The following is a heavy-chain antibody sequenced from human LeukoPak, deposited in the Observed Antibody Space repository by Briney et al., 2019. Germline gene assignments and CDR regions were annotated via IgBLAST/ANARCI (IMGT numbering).Heavy chain of an antibody. CDR3: ARHRGSANYGDCWVDY. Sequence: SETLSLTCTVSGGSISSYYWSWIRQPPGKGLEWIGYIYYSGSTNYNPSLKSRVTISVDTSKNQFSLKLSSVTAADTAVYYCARHRGSANYGDCWVDYWGQGTLVTVSS. J-gene: IGHJ4*02. CDR1: GGSISSYY. CDR2: IYYSGST. V-gene: IGHV4-59*01. D-gene: IGHD4-17*01.